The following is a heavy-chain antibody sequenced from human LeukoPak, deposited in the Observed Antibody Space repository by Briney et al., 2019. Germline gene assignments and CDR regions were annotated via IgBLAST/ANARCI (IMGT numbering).Heavy chain of an antibody. CDR3: AKDSGGALIAVAGNYDY. CDR1: GFTFSSYA. D-gene: IGHD6-19*01. V-gene: IGHV3-23*01. J-gene: IGHJ4*02. Sequence: PGGSLRLSCAASGFTFSSYAMSWVRQAPGKGLEWVSAISGSGGSTYYADSVKGRFTISRDNSKNTLYLQMNSLRAEDTAVYYCAKDSGGALIAVAGNYDYWGQGTLVTVSS. CDR2: ISGSGGST.